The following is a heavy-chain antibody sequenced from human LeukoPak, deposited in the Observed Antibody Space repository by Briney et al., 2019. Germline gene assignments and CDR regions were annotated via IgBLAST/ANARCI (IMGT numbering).Heavy chain of an antibody. CDR1: GFTFSDYY. V-gene: IGHV3-11*01. J-gene: IGHJ6*02. Sequence: GGSLRLSCAASGFTFSDYYMTWLRQAPGKGLEWLSYISNSGSTVFYADSVKGRYTVSRDNAKRSLYLQIESLRDDDTAVYHCALGTINKDYYFGMDVWGQGTTVTVSS. D-gene: IGHD2-8*01. CDR3: ALGTINKDYYFGMDV. CDR2: ISNSGSTV.